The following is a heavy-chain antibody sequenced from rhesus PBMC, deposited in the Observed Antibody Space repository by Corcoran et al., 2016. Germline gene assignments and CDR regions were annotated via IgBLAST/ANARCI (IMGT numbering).Heavy chain of an antibody. CDR3: ARISGWSYYFDY. V-gene: IGHV4-165*01. CDR2: ISGSSGST. J-gene: IGHJ4*01. Sequence: QVQLQESGPGLVKPSETLSLTCAVSCGPFSGYYWRWLTHPPVKGLEWIGYISGSSGSTDYNPSLKSRVTISTDTSKNQFSLKLSSVTAADTAVYYCARISGWSYYFDYWGQGVLVTVSS. CDR1: CGPFSGYY. D-gene: IGHD6S26*01.